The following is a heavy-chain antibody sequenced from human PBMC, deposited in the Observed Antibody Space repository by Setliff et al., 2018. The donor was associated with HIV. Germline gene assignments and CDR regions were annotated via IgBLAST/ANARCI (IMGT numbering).Heavy chain of an antibody. J-gene: IGHJ4*02. V-gene: IGHV4-39*01. CDR3: ARQDSYSYGYNYLDY. CDR2: IHYSGST. D-gene: IGHD5-18*01. CDR1: GASINSGSYY. Sequence: SETLSLTCSVSGASINSGSYYWGWIRQPPGKGLECIGSIHYSGSTNYNPSLKSRVTISVDTSKNQFSLKLRSVTAADTAVYYCARQDSYSYGYNYLDYWGQGTLVTVSS.